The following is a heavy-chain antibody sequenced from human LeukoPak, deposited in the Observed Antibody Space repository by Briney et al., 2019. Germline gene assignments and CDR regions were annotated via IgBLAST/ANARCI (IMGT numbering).Heavy chain of an antibody. Sequence: GGSLRLSCAASGFNFSRYPMRWVRPAPGKRLEWVSAISGSGGSTYYADSVTGRFTISRDNSKNTLYLQMNSLRAEDTAVYYCAKRPYSGSYYFIWWGQGTLVTVSA. V-gene: IGHV3-23*01. CDR3: AKRPYSGSYYFIW. CDR1: GFNFSRYP. D-gene: IGHD1-26*01. J-gene: IGHJ4*02. CDR2: ISGSGGST.